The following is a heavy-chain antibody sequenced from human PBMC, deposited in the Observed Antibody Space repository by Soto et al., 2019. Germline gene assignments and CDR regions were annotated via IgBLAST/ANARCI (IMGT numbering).Heavy chain of an antibody. CDR1: GFTFSSYA. J-gene: IGHJ4*02. D-gene: IGHD3-10*01. Sequence: EVQLLESGGGLVQPGGSLRLSCAASGFTFSSYAMSWVRQAPGKGLEWVSAISGSGGSTYYADSVKGRFTISRDNSKNTLYLQMNSLRAEDTAVYYCAPYGSGSQKVDYWGQGTLVTVSS. V-gene: IGHV3-23*01. CDR2: ISGSGGST. CDR3: APYGSGSQKVDY.